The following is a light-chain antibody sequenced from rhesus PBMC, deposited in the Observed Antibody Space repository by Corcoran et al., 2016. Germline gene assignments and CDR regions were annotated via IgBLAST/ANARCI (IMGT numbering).Light chain of an antibody. Sequence: DIQMTQSPSSLSASVGDRVNITCRASQGISNYLAWYQQKPGETPKLLIYGASGLKSGVPSRFSGGGSGTDFTLTISSLQSEDFATYYCQHYDSAPYSFGQGTKVEIK. CDR3: QHYDSAPYS. CDR2: GAS. CDR1: QGISNY. V-gene: IGKV1S17*01. J-gene: IGKJ2*01.